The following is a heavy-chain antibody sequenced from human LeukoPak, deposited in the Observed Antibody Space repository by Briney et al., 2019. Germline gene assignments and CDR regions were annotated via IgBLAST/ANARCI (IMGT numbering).Heavy chain of an antibody. J-gene: IGHJ4*02. Sequence: GGSLRLSCVASGFIFRDYWMTWVRQAPGKGLEWVSSISSSSNYIYYADSVRGRFTISRDNAKNSLYLQMNSLRAEDTAVYYCAREDDYGGNSVDYWGQGTLVTVSS. D-gene: IGHD4-17*01. CDR1: GFIFRDYW. CDR3: AREDDYGGNSVDY. V-gene: IGHV3-21*01. CDR2: ISSSSNYI.